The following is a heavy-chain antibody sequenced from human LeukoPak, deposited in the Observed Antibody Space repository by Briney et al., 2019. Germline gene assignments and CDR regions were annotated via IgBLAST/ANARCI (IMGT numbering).Heavy chain of an antibody. CDR3: AKEEQLFYYYGMDV. CDR1: EFTFSTYW. J-gene: IGHJ6*02. V-gene: IGHV3-74*01. D-gene: IGHD5-24*01. Sequence: GGSLRLSCAASEFTFSTYWMHWVRQAPGKGLVWVSRITSDGSSTSYADSVKGRFTISRDNAKNTMYLHMNSLRAEDTAVYYCAKEEQLFYYYGMDVWGQGTTVTVSS. CDR2: ITSDGSST.